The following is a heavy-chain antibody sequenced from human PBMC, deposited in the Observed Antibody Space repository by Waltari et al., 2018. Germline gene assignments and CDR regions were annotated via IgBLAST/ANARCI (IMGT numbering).Heavy chain of an antibody. CDR1: GLLFNNYW. V-gene: IGHV3-74*01. CDR3: VMYSSSFLGDC. J-gene: IGHJ4*02. Sequence: EVQLVESGGGLVQPGGSLSLSCAASGLLFNNYWLHWVRPPPGKGLVSVSHINTDGSITNYADSVKGRFTISRDNAKNTLFLQMNSLRAEDTAVYYCVMYSSSFLGDCWGQGTLVTVSS. CDR2: INTDGSIT. D-gene: IGHD6-13*01.